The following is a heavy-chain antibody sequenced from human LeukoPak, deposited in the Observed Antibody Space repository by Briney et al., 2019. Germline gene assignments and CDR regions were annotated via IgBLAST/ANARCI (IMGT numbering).Heavy chain of an antibody. Sequence: GGSLRLSCAASGFTFSGYAMSWVRQAPGKGLEWVSAISGSGDATYYADSVKGRFTISRDNSKNTLFLQRNSLRAEDTAVYYCAKAGVLTLVRGVIVDYWGQGTLVTVSS. V-gene: IGHV3-23*01. CDR2: ISGSGDAT. CDR3: AKAGVLTLVRGVIVDY. CDR1: GFTFSGYA. J-gene: IGHJ4*02. D-gene: IGHD3-10*01.